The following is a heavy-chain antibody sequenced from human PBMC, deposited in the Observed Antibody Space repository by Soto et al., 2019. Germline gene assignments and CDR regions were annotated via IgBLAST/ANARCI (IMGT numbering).Heavy chain of an antibody. D-gene: IGHD1-7*01. Sequence: ASVKVSCKASGYTFTSYDINWVRQATGQGLEWMGWMNPNSGNTGYAQKFQGRVTMTRNTSISTAYMELSSLRSEDTAVYYCAREGNYLELYYYCGMDVWGQGTTVTVSS. CDR3: AREGNYLELYYYCGMDV. CDR1: GYTFTSYD. J-gene: IGHJ6*02. CDR2: MNPNSGNT. V-gene: IGHV1-8*01.